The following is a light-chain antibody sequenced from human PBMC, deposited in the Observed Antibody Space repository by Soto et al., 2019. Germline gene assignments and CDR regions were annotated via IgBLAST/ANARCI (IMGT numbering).Light chain of an antibody. Sequence: DIQMTQSPSTLSASLGASATITCRAIQSISSWLAWYQQKPGKAPKLLIYDASSLESGVPSRFSGSGSGTEFTLTFSSLQPDEFATYYCQQYNIYPWTFGRGTKVDIK. CDR2: DAS. V-gene: IGKV1-5*01. CDR1: QSISSW. J-gene: IGKJ1*01. CDR3: QQYNIYPWT.